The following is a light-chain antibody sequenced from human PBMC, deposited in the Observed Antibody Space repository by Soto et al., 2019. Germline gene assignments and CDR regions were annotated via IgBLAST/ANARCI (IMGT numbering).Light chain of an antibody. J-gene: IGLJ1*01. CDR1: NSNIGAGYD. Sequence: QSVLTQPPSVSGAPGQRVTISCAGGNSNIGAGYDIHWYQQLPGTAPKLLIYGNTNRPSGVPDRFSGSRSGTSASLAITGLQAEDEADHYCQSYDSSLSGLYVFGTGTKVTVL. CDR3: QSYDSSLSGLYV. CDR2: GNT. V-gene: IGLV1-40*01.